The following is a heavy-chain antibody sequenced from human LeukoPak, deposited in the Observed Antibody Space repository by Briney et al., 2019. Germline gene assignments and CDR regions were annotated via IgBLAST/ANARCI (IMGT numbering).Heavy chain of an antibody. D-gene: IGHD5-24*01. Sequence: GGSLRLSCAASGFTFSSYSMNWVRQAPGKGLEWVSAISGSGTYIYYADSVKGRFTISRDNSKNTLYLQMNSLRAEDTAVYYCAKTGRGLRWGQGTLVTVSS. V-gene: IGHV3-21*04. CDR3: AKTGRGLR. CDR2: ISGSGTYI. CDR1: GFTFSSYS. J-gene: IGHJ4*02.